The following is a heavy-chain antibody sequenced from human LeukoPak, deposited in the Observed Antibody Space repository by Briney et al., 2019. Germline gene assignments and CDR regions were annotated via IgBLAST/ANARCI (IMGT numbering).Heavy chain of an antibody. J-gene: IGHJ4*02. CDR3: ARRSGGWLFDC. CDR1: GFTFSSYA. D-gene: IGHD6-19*01. CDR2: ISGSGGST. Sequence: GGSLRLSCAASGFTFSSYAMSWVRQAPGKGLEWVSAISGSGGSTYYADSVKGRFTISRDNSKNTLYLQMNSLRADDTALYYCARRSGGWLFDCWGQGTLVTVSS. V-gene: IGHV3-23*01.